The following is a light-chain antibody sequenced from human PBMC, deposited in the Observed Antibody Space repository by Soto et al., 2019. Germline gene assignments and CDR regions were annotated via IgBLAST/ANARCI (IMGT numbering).Light chain of an antibody. CDR3: MQATQFPIT. CDR1: QSLVPSDGNTY. Sequence: DIVMTQTPLSSPVTLGQPASISCRSSQSLVPSDGNTYLSWFQQRPGQPPRPLIYKISNRFSGVPDRFSGSGAGTDFTLKISRVEVEDVGTYYCMQATQFPITFGQWTPLEI. CDR2: KIS. V-gene: IGKV2-24*01. J-gene: IGKJ5*01.